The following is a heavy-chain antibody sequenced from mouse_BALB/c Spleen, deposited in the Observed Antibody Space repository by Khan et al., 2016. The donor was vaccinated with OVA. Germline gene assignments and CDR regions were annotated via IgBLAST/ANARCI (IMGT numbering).Heavy chain of an antibody. V-gene: IGHV5-6-3*01. CDR3: ARGGIIYYGNYAYYFDY. J-gene: IGHJ2*01. CDR2: INTNVGST. Sequence: EVQGVESGGGLVQPGGSLKLSCAASGFTFSSYGMSWVRQTPDKRLELVATINTNVGSTYYPDSVKGRFTISRDNAKNPLYLQMSSLKSEDTAMYYCARGGIIYYGNYAYYFDYWGHGTTLTVSS. D-gene: IGHD2-1*01. CDR1: GFTFSSYG.